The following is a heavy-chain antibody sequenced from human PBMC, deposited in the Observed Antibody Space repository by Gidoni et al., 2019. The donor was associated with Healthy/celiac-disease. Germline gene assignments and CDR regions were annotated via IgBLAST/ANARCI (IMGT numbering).Heavy chain of an antibody. V-gene: IGHV4-31*03. CDR2: IYYSVST. J-gene: IGHJ3*02. D-gene: IGHD3-9*01. CDR1: GGAISSGGYY. CDR3: ARSGPYDILTGYYPLAAFDI. Sequence: QVQLQESGPGLVKPSQTLSLTCTVSGGAISSGGYYWSWIRQHPGKGLEWIGYIYYSVSTYYNPSLKGRVTISVDTPKIQFSLKLSSVTAADTAVYYCARSGPYDILTGYYPLAAFDIWGQGTMVTVSS.